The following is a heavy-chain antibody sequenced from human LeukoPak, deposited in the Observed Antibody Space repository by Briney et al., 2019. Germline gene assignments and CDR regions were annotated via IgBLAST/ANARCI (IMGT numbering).Heavy chain of an antibody. CDR3: ARGYGGDGVDY. V-gene: IGHV4-31*03. CDR1: GGSISSCGYC. Sequence: SETLSLTCTVSGGSISSCGYCWIWIRQHPGKDLEWIGYIYYSASSYYNPSLKSRVTISVDTSKIQFSLKLSSVTAADTAVYYCARGYGGDGVDYWGQGTLVTVSS. CDR2: IYYSASS. D-gene: IGHD2-21*02. J-gene: IGHJ4*02.